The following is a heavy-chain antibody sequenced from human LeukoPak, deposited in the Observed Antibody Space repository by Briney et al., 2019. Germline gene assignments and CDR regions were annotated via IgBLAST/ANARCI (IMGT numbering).Heavy chain of an antibody. CDR3: ARDGVRAVTFNHYYFLDV. D-gene: IGHD3-10*01. CDR1: GGSISSYY. CDR2: IYSGST. J-gene: IGHJ6*03. V-gene: IGHV4-4*08. Sequence: KASETLSLTCTVSGGSISSYYWSWIRQPPGKGLEWIGYIYSGSTNYNPSLKSRVTISVDTSKNQFSLKLSSVTAADTAVYYCARDGVRAVTFNHYYFLDVWGKGTTVTVSS.